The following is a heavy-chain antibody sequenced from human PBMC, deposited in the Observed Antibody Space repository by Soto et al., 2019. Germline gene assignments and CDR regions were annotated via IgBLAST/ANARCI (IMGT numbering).Heavy chain of an antibody. D-gene: IGHD6-19*01. CDR2: IFYSGST. CDR1: RGSVSSDSYY. CDR3: ARDSGIAVAGTYDY. J-gene: IGHJ4*02. Sequence: SETLSLTCTVSRGSVSSDSYYWSWFRQPPGKGLEWIGHIFYSGSTNYCPSLKSRVTISVDTSKNQFSLKLYSVTAADTAVYYCARDSGIAVAGTYDYWGRGTLVT. V-gene: IGHV4-61*01.